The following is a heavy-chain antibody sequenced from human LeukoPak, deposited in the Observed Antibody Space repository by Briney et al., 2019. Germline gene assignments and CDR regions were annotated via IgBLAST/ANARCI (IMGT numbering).Heavy chain of an antibody. CDR2: IYSGGST. CDR1: EFTVSSNY. CDR3: ARVGLRFVVVVADYYFDY. Sequence: GGSLRLSCAASEFTVSSNYMSWVRQAPGKGLEWVSVIYSGGSTYYADSVKGRFTISRDNSKNTLYLQMNSLRAEDTAVYYCARVGLRFVVVVADYYFDYWGQGTLVTVSS. D-gene: IGHD2-15*01. J-gene: IGHJ4*02. V-gene: IGHV3-53*01.